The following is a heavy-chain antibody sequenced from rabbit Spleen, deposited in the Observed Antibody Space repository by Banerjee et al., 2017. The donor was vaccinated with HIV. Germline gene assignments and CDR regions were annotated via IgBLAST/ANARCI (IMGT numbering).Heavy chain of an antibody. Sequence: QEQLVESGGGLVQPEGSLTLTCTASGFSFSSYYDMCWVRQAPGKGLQWIACINTYTARPVYATWAKGRFTISRTSSTTVTLQMTSLTAADTATYFCARDLAGYVGFGYISHLDLWGPGTLVTVS. CDR1: GFSFSSYYD. J-gene: IGHJ4*01. D-gene: IGHD4-2*01. V-gene: IGHV1S45*01. CDR2: INTYTARP. CDR3: ARDLAGYVGFGYISHLDL.